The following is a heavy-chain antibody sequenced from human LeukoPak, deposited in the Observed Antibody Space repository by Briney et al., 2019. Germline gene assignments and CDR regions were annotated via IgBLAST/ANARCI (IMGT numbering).Heavy chain of an antibody. CDR3: ARESDSSSCMDY. V-gene: IGHV3-30*04. CDR2: ISYDGSNK. D-gene: IGHD6-13*01. CDR1: GFPFSSYA. Sequence: GPLRLSSAASGFPFSSYAMHWVRPAPGKGLEWVAVISYDGSNKYYADSVKGRFTISRDNSKNTLYLQMNSLRAEDRAVYYCARESDSSSCMDYWGQGTLVTVSS. J-gene: IGHJ4*02.